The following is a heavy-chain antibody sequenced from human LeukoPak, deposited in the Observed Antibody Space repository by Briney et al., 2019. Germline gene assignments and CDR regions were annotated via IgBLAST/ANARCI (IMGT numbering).Heavy chain of an antibody. D-gene: IGHD3-10*01. J-gene: IGHJ4*02. Sequence: SETLSLTCAVSGGSISSSNWWSWVRQPPGKGLEWIGEIYHSGSTNYNPSLKSRVTISVDKSKNQFSLKLSSVTAADTAVYYCARDGKHQVEPNILIYGSETLDYWGQGTLVTVSS. CDR1: GGSISSSNW. CDR2: IYHSGST. CDR3: ARDGKHQVEPNILIYGSETLDY. V-gene: IGHV4-4*02.